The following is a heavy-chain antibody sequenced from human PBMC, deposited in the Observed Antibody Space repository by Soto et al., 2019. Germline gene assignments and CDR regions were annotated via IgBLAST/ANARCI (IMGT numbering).Heavy chain of an antibody. CDR3: ARDDVLCDGGRCCGVPLDG. CDR2: IQSGGPT. D-gene: IGHD2-15*01. CDR1: GFTVSSKY. J-gene: IGHJ6*04. V-gene: IGHV3-66*01. Sequence: EVHLVESGGGLVQPGGSLRLSCAASGFTVSSKYMSWVRQAPGKGPERGSLIQSGGPTYYADSLKGRFTIPREPSEYTLGPQVDSLRAEDTAVYYGARDDVLCDGGRCCGVPLDGWGKGTTVTVSS.